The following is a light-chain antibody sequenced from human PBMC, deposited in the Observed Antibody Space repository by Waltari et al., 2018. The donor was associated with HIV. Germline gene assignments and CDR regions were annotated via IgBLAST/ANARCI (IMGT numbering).Light chain of an antibody. CDR2: GVT. V-gene: IGLV2-23*02. Sequence: QSALTQPAAVSGSPGQSITFPCTGTGSDFGAFHLVSWYQQHPDKAPKLLMYGVTQRPSGVSDRFSGSKSGNTAYLTISGLQADDDADYFCSSFATTATPVLFGGGTKLTVL. J-gene: IGLJ2*01. CDR3: SSFATTATPVL. CDR1: GSDFGAFHL.